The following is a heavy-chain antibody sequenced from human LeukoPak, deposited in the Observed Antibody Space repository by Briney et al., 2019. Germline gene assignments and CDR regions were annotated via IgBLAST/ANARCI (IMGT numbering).Heavy chain of an antibody. Sequence: PGGSLRLSCAASGFTFSSYAMSWVRQAPGKGLEWVSAISGSGAGTYYADSVKGRFTISRDNSKNTLYLQMNSLRAEDTAVYYCAKVNNIAAAGTFDYWGQGTLVTVPS. CDR1: GFTFSSYA. D-gene: IGHD6-13*01. V-gene: IGHV3-23*01. CDR2: ISGSGAGT. J-gene: IGHJ4*02. CDR3: AKVNNIAAAGTFDY.